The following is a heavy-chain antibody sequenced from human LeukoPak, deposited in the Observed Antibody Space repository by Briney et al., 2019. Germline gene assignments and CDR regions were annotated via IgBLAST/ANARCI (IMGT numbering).Heavy chain of an antibody. J-gene: IGHJ6*02. CDR2: ISSSSSYI. Sequence: GGSLRLSCAASGFTFSSYSMNWVRQAPGKGLEWVSSISSSSSYIYYADSVKGRITISRDNAKNSLYLQMNSLRAGDTAVYYCARDRGSMVRGVTTHYGMDVWGQGTTVTVSS. D-gene: IGHD3-10*01. CDR3: ARDRGSMVRGVTTHYGMDV. CDR1: GFTFSSYS. V-gene: IGHV3-21*01.